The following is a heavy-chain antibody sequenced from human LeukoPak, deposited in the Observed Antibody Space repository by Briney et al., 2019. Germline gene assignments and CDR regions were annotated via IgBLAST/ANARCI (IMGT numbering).Heavy chain of an antibody. Sequence: GPSLRLSCAASGFTFSSYGMRWVRQAPGKGLGLVAVIWYDGSNKYYAASVKGRLTISRDNSKNTLYLQMNSLRAEDTAVYYCARDRVVVVPAAIHYYYYYYMDVWGKGTTVTVSS. CDR2: IWYDGSNK. D-gene: IGHD2-2*02. J-gene: IGHJ6*03. CDR1: GFTFSSYG. CDR3: ARDRVVVVPAAIHYYYYYYMDV. V-gene: IGHV3-33*01.